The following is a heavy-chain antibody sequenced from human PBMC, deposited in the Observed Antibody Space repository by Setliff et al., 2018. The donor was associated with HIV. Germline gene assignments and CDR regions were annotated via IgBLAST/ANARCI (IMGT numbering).Heavy chain of an antibody. CDR3: AKVYYDSSGLDWFDP. J-gene: IGHJ5*02. D-gene: IGHD3-22*01. CDR1: GVTFSSFA. CDR2: ISYDGGNK. Sequence: PGGSLRLSCAASGVTFSSFAMHWVRQAPGKGLEWVAVISYDGGNKYYADSVKGRFTLSRDNSRNTLYLQMNSLRAEDTAVYYCAKVYYDSSGLDWFDPWGQGTLVTVSS. V-gene: IGHV3-30-3*01.